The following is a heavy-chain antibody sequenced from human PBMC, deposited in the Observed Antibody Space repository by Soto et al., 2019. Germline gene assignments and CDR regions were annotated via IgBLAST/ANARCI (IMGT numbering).Heavy chain of an antibody. CDR2: IWYDGSNK. CDR3: ARAPESTGTTFDY. CDR1: GFTFSSYG. D-gene: IGHD1-1*01. J-gene: IGHJ4*02. V-gene: IGHV3-33*01. Sequence: QVQLVESGGGVVQPGRSLRPSCAASGFTFSSYGMHWVRQAPGKGLEWVAVIWYDGSNKYYADSVRGRFTISRDNSKNTLYLQMNSLRVEDTAVYYCARAPESTGTTFDYWGQGTLVTVSS.